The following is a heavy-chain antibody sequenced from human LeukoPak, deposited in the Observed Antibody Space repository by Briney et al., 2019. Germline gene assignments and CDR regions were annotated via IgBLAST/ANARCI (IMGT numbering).Heavy chain of an antibody. V-gene: IGHV3-30*02. CDR3: AKDISEYSGYDYFDY. Sequence: GGSLRLSCAASGFTFSSYGMHWVRQAPGKGLERVAFIRYDGSNKYYADSVKGRFTISRDNSKNTLYLQMNSLRAEDTAVYYCAKDISEYSGYDYFDYWGQGTLVTVSS. CDR1: GFTFSSYG. D-gene: IGHD5-12*01. J-gene: IGHJ4*02. CDR2: IRYDGSNK.